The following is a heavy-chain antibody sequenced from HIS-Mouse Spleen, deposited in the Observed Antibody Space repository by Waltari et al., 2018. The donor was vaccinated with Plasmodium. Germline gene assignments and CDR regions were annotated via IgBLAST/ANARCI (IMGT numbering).Heavy chain of an antibody. D-gene: IGHD2-21*02. J-gene: IGHJ4*02. CDR3: ARGRRIVVVTAPRGFFDY. V-gene: IGHV4-34*01. CDR2: INHSGRT. CDR1: GGSFSGYY. Sequence: QVQLQQWGAGLLKPSETLSLTCAVYGGSFSGYYWGWIRQPPGKGLEWLGEINHSGRTNYNPALKSRVTISVDTSKNLFSLKLSSVTAADTAVYYCARGRRIVVVTAPRGFFDYWGQGTLVTVSS.